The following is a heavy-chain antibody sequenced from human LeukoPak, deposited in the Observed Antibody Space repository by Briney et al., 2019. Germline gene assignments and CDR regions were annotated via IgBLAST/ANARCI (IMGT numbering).Heavy chain of an antibody. V-gene: IGHV3-33*01. CDR3: ARGMLSMNWFDP. CDR1: GFTFSIYG. D-gene: IGHD2-8*01. Sequence: PGGSLRLSCAASGFTFSIYGMHWVRQAPGKGLQWVAVIWYDGSEKYYADAVKGRFTISRDNFKNTLNLQMNSLRAEDTAVYYCARGMLSMNWFDPWGQGTLVTVSS. J-gene: IGHJ5*02. CDR2: IWYDGSEK.